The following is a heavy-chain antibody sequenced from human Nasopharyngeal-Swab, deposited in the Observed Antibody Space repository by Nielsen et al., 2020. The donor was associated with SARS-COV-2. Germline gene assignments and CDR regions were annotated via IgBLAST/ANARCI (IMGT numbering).Heavy chain of an antibody. CDR2: IKQDGSEK. D-gene: IGHD1-20*01. J-gene: IGHJ6*02. Sequence: GGSLRLSCAASGFTFSTYWMSWVRQAPGKGLEWVANIKQDGSEKYYVDSVKGRFTISRDNAKNSLYLQMNSLRAEDTAVYYCAGNRNNWNVDYRYYGMDVWGQGTTVTVSS. CDR3: AGNRNNWNVDYRYYGMDV. V-gene: IGHV3-7*01. CDR1: GFTFSTYW.